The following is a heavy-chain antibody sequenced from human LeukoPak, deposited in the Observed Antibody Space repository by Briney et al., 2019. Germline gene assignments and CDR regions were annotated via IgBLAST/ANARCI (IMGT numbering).Heavy chain of an antibody. CDR2: INPNSGGT. J-gene: IGHJ3*02. Sequence: ASVKVSCKASGYTFTGYYMHWVRQAPGQGLEWMGWINPNSGGTNYAQKFQGRVTMTRDTSISTAYMELSRLRSDDTAVYYCARDVRVKSYSSGSGSSRRHAFDIWGQGTKVTVAS. D-gene: IGHD3-10*01. V-gene: IGHV1-2*02. CDR3: ARDVRVKSYSSGSGSSRRHAFDI. CDR1: GYTFTGYY.